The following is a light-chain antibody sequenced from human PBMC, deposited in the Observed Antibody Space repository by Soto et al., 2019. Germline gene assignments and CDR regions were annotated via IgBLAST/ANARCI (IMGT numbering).Light chain of an antibody. J-gene: IGKJ3*01. CDR2: DAS. CDR3: QKFDYRPF. CDR1: HDITSY. Sequence: DIQMTQSPSSLSASVGDRVTITCQASHDITSYLNWYQHKPGKAPKLLIYDASILEAGVPSRFSGSGSGTDFTFTISILQPQDVATYYCQKFDYRPFFGPGTTVDFK. V-gene: IGKV1-33*01.